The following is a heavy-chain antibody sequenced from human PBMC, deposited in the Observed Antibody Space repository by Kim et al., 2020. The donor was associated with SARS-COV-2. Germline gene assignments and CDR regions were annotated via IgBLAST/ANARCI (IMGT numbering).Heavy chain of an antibody. CDR3: ARGKVRGVRFDY. Sequence: NYNPSLESRVTISVDTSKNQFSLNLSSVTAADTALYYCARGKVRGVRFDYWGQGTLVIVSS. V-gene: IGHV4-59*09. D-gene: IGHD3-10*01. J-gene: IGHJ4*02.